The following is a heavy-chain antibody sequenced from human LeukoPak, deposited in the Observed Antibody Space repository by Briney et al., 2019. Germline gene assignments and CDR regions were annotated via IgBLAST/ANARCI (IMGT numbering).Heavy chain of an antibody. J-gene: IGHJ5*02. D-gene: IGHD5-12*01. CDR2: INSDGTTT. CDR3: AVSNGGYGP. Sequence: GGSLRLSCGSTAFNFTPYWMHGLRQDPRQGLLWVASINSDGTTTNYADSVKGRFTISRDNAKNTLFLQMNSLRAEDTAVYFCAVSNGGYGPWGQGALVTVSS. CDR1: AFNFTPYW. V-gene: IGHV3-74*01.